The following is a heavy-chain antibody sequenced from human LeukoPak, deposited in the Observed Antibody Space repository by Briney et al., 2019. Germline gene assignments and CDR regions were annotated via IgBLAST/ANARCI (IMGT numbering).Heavy chain of an antibody. J-gene: IGHJ6*03. CDR1: GYTFTGYY. D-gene: IGHD2-2*01. Sequence: ASVKLSCKASGYTFTGYYMHWVRQAPGQGLEWMGRINPNSGGTNYAQKFQGRVTMTRDTSISTAYMELSRLRSDDTAVYYCARGGYCSSTSCPYYYYYYMDVWGKGTTVTVSS. V-gene: IGHV1-2*06. CDR3: ARGGYCSSTSCPYYYYYYMDV. CDR2: INPNSGGT.